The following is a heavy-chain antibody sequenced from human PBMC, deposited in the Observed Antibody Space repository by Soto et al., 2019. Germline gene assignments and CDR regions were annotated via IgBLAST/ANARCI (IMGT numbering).Heavy chain of an antibody. D-gene: IGHD3-22*01. V-gene: IGHV3-23*01. CDR1: GFTFSNYA. CDR3: AKGESSVSARDFDP. Sequence: GGSLRLSCEASGFTFSNYAIAWVRQAPGKGLEWVSGITSSGAAYYADSVKGRFTISRDNSKNTLYLQMNSLRAEDTAVYYCAKGESSVSARDFDPWGQGTLVTASS. J-gene: IGHJ5*02. CDR2: ITSSGAA.